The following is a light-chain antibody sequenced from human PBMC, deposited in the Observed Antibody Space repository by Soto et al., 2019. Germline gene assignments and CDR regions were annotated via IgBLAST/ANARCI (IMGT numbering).Light chain of an antibody. Sequence: QSVLTQPRSVSGSPGQSVAISCTGTSRDVDAYDFVSWYQHHPGKAPKLIISEVSKRPSGVSYRFSGSKSGNTASLTISGLQAEDEADYFCCSFAGSFYVFGTGTKLTVL. J-gene: IGLJ1*01. CDR2: EVS. CDR3: CSFAGSFYV. CDR1: SRDVDAYDF. V-gene: IGLV2-11*01.